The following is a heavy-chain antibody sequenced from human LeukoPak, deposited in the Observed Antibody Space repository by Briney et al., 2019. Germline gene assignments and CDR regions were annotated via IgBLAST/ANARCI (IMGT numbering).Heavy chain of an antibody. D-gene: IGHD1-26*01. V-gene: IGHV3-30*04. CDR2: ISYDGSNK. CDR3: ARGYSFDY. J-gene: IGHJ4*02. Sequence: PGGSLRLSCAASGFTFSSYAMRGVRQAPGKGLEWVAVISYDGSNKYYANSVKGRFTISRDNSKNTLYLQMNSLRAEDTAVYYCARGYSFDYWGQGTLVTVSS. CDR1: GFTFSSYA.